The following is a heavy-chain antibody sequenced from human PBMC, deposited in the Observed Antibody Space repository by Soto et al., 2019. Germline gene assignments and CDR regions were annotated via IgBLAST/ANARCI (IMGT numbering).Heavy chain of an antibody. CDR2: FYYSGNT. J-gene: IGHJ6*02. V-gene: IGHV4-39*01. CDR3: ARAAHSSGWYYNYYGMDV. CDR1: GCTISSSSYY. Sequence: SETLSLTCTVSGCTISSSSYYWGWIRQPPGKGLEWIGSFYYSGNTYYNPSLKSRVTISVDTSKNQFSLKLSSVTAADTAVYYCARAAHSSGWYYNYYGMDVWGQGTTVTVSS. D-gene: IGHD6-19*01.